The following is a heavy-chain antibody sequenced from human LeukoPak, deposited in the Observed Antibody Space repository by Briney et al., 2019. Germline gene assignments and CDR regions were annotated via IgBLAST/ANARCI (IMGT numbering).Heavy chain of an antibody. CDR2: IYYSEST. J-gene: IGHJ6*03. CDR3: ARGGKYQLLYDYYYYMDV. Sequence: SETLSLTCTLSGGSISSHYWSWIRQPPGEGLEWIGYIYYSESTNYNPSLKSRVTISVDTSKNQFSLKLSSVTAADTAVYYCARGGKYQLLYDYYYYMDVWGKGTTVTVSS. CDR1: GGSISSHY. V-gene: IGHV4-59*11. D-gene: IGHD2-2*01.